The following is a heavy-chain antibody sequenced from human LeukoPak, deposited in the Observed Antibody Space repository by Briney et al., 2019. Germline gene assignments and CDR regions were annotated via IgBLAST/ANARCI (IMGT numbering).Heavy chain of an antibody. J-gene: IGHJ4*02. CDR1: GGSISSGGYS. CDR3: ARSVLRFLEWLPYFDY. V-gene: IGHV4-30-2*01. D-gene: IGHD3-3*01. Sequence: PSQTLSLTCAVSGGSISSGGYSWSWIRQPPGKGLEWIGYIYHSGSTYYNPSLKSRVTISVDRSKNQFSLKLSSVTAADTAVYYCARSVLRFLEWLPYFDYWGQGTLVTVSS. CDR2: IYHSGST.